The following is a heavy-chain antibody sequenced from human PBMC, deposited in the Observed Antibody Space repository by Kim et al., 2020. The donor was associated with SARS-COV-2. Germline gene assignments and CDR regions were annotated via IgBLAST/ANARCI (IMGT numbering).Heavy chain of an antibody. Sequence: GGSLRLSCAASGFTFSSYGMHWVRQAPGKGLEWVAVISYDGSNKYYADSVKGRFTISRDNSKNTLYLQMNSLRAEDTAVYYCAKVGRRVDYYDSSGYYPYDAFDIWGQGTMVTVSS. J-gene: IGHJ3*02. CDR1: GFTFSSYG. D-gene: IGHD3-22*01. V-gene: IGHV3-30*18. CDR3: AKVGRRVDYYDSSGYYPYDAFDI. CDR2: ISYDGSNK.